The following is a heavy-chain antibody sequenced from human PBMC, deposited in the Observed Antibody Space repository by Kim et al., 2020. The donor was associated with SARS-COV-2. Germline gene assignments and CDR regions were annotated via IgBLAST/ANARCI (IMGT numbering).Heavy chain of an antibody. V-gene: IGHV3-15*01. Sequence: EGGTTDDAAPVKGRFSISRDDSKNTLYLQMNSLKTDDTAVYYCTTGDGYNWGQGTLLTVSS. J-gene: IGHJ4*02. CDR2: EGGTT. D-gene: IGHD5-12*01. CDR3: TTGDGYN.